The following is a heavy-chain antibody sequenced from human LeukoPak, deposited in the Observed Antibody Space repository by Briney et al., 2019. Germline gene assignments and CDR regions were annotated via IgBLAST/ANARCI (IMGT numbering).Heavy chain of an antibody. Sequence: SETLSLTCTVSGGAISSGGYDWSWSRQHPGKGLEWIGYIYYSGSTYYNPSLKSRVTISVDTSKNQFSLKLSSVTAADTAVYYCARGGTENSGNWFDPWGQGTLVTVSS. CDR1: GGAISSGGYD. CDR2: IYYSGST. V-gene: IGHV4-31*03. CDR3: ARGGTENSGNWFDP. D-gene: IGHD3-16*01. J-gene: IGHJ5*02.